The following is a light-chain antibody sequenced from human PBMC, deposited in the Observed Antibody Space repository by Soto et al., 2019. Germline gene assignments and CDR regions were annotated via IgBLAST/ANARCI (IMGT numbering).Light chain of an antibody. Sequence: EIVLTQSPATLSLSPGERATLSCRASQSVSSNFAWYQQKPGQAPRLFIYDASNRATGIPARFSGSGSGTDFTLTISSLEPEDFAVYYCQQRSNWPYTFGQGTKLEIK. CDR3: QQRSNWPYT. CDR2: DAS. CDR1: QSVSSN. V-gene: IGKV3-11*01. J-gene: IGKJ2*01.